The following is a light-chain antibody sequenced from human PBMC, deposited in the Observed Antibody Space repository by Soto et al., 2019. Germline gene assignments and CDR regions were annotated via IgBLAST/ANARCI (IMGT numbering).Light chain of an antibody. Sequence: EIVLTQSPGTLSLSPGERATLSCRASQSVSSSYLAWYQQKPGQAPRLLIYGASSRATGIPDRFSGSGSGTDVTLTISRLETDDFAVYYCQQYGSSPLTFGVGTKVEIK. V-gene: IGKV3-20*01. CDR1: QSVSSSY. CDR2: GAS. CDR3: QQYGSSPLT. J-gene: IGKJ4*01.